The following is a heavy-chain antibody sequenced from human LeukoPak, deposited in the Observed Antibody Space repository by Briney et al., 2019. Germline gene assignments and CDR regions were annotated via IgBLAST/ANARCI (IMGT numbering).Heavy chain of an antibody. CDR2: IYHSGST. Sequence: SETLSLTCAVSGGSISSSNWWSWVRQPPGKGLEGIGEIYHSGSTKYNPYLKSRVTISVDKSKSQFSLRLSSVTAADTAVYYCATVLRYFDWSDYWGQGTLVTVSS. V-gene: IGHV4-4*02. D-gene: IGHD3-9*01. J-gene: IGHJ4*02. CDR1: GGSISSSNW. CDR3: ATVLRYFDWSDY.